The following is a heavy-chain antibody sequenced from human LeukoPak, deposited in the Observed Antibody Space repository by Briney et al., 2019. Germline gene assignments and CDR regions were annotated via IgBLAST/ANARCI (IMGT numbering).Heavy chain of an antibody. Sequence: SETLSLTCTVSGGSISSSSYYWGWIRQPPGKGLEWIGSIYCSGSTYYNPSLKSRVTISVDTSKNQFSLKLSSVTAADTAVYYCARGVGPYSSSSPPPHFDYWGQGTLVTVSS. CDR3: ARGVGPYSSSSPPPHFDY. D-gene: IGHD6-6*01. CDR2: IYCSGST. J-gene: IGHJ4*02. V-gene: IGHV4-39*07. CDR1: GGSISSSSYY.